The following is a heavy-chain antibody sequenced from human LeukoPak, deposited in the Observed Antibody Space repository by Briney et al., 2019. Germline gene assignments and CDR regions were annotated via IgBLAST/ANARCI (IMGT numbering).Heavy chain of an antibody. D-gene: IGHD6-13*01. Sequence: GASVKVSCKASGYTFTSYAMNWVRQAPGQGLEWMGWINTNTGNPTYAQGFTGRFVFSLDTSVSTAYLQISSLKAEDTAVYYCARDGYSSSWYHYYYYYYMDVWGKGTTVTVSS. CDR1: GYTFTSYA. CDR2: INTNTGNP. V-gene: IGHV7-4-1*02. CDR3: ARDGYSSSWYHYYYYYYMDV. J-gene: IGHJ6*03.